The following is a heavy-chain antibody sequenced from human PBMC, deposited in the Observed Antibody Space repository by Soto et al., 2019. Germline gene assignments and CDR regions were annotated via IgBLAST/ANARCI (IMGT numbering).Heavy chain of an antibody. CDR3: ARAMGGLYYYYYCMDV. J-gene: IGHJ6*02. D-gene: IGHD1-26*01. Sequence: QVQLVESGGGVVQPGRSLRLSCAASGFTFSSYAMHWVRQAPGKGLEWVAVISYDGSNKYYADSVKGRFTISRDNSKNTLYLQMNSLRDEDTAVYDCARAMGGLYYYYYCMDVWGQGTTVTVSS. CDR1: GFTFSSYA. CDR2: ISYDGSNK. V-gene: IGHV3-30-3*01.